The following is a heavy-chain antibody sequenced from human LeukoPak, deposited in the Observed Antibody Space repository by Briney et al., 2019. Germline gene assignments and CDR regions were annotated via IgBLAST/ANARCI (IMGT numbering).Heavy chain of an antibody. V-gene: IGHV4-59*01. J-gene: IGHJ4*02. CDR3: AIDILAAAVDY. Sequence: PSETLSLTCTVSGGSISSYYWSWIRQPPGKGLEWIGYIYYSGSTNYNPSLKSRVTISVDTSKNQFSLKLSSVTAADTAVYHCAIDILAAAVDYWGQGTLVTVSS. CDR2: IYYSGST. CDR1: GGSISSYY. D-gene: IGHD6-13*01.